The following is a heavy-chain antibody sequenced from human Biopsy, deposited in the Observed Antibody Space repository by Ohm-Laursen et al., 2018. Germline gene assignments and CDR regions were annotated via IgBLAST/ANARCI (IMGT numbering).Heavy chain of an antibody. CDR2: INSSGGST. J-gene: IGHJ5*02. D-gene: IGHD3-3*01. CDR1: GFTFSSYA. Sequence: GSLRLSCAASGFTFSSYAMSWVRQAPGKGLEWVSTINSSGGSTYYADSVKGRFTISRDNSKNTLYLQMNSLRADDTAIYYCAKGGSITIFGVVINNCFDPWGQGTRVTVSS. V-gene: IGHV3-23*01. CDR3: AKGGSITIFGVVINNCFDP.